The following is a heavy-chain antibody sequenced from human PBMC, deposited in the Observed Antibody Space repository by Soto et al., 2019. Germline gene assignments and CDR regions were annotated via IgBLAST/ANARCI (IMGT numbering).Heavy chain of an antibody. V-gene: IGHV3-30*18. CDR3: AKDGRHNFDY. D-gene: IGHD1-26*01. Sequence: QVQLVESGGGVVQPGRSLRLSCAASGFTFSHYAMHWVRQAPGKGLEWVALMSYDGSNEYYADSVKGRFTISRDNSKNTLYLQMNSLRAEDTAVYYWAKDGRHNFDYWGQGTLVTVSS. CDR2: MSYDGSNE. J-gene: IGHJ4*02. CDR1: GFTFSHYA.